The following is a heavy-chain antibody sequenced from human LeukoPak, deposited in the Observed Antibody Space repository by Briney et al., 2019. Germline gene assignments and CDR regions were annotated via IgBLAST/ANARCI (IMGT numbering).Heavy chain of an antibody. CDR2: MWYDGSNK. Sequence: GRSLRLSCAASGFSFSSYDMHWVRQAPGKGLEWVAEMWYDGSNKYYAGSVKGRFIISRDNSKNTLYLQINSLSAEDTAVYYCARDGAAAAPEIYNYYYLDVWGKGTTVIVSS. V-gene: IGHV3-33*01. CDR1: GFSFSSYD. D-gene: IGHD6-25*01. CDR3: ARDGAAAAPEIYNYYYLDV. J-gene: IGHJ6*03.